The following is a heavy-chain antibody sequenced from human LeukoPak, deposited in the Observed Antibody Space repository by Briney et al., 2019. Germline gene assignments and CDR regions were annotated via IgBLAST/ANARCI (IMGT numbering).Heavy chain of an antibody. CDR2: INPSGGST. V-gene: IGHV1-46*01. D-gene: IGHD3-22*01. J-gene: IGHJ4*02. CDR1: GYTFTSYY. Sequence: ASVKVSCKASGYTFTSYYMHWVRQAPGQGLEWMGIINPSGGSTSYAQKFQGRVTMTRDMSTSTVYMELSSLRSEDTAVYYCARDHYDSSGYPNFDYWGQGTLVTVSS. CDR3: ARDHYDSSGYPNFDY.